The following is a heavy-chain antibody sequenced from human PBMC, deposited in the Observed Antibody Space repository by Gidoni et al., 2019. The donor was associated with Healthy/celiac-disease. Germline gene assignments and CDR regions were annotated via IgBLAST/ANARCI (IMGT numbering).Heavy chain of an antibody. D-gene: IGHD3-3*01. CDR3: ARGDLDFWSTFDY. Sequence: QVQLQESGPGLVKPSETLSLTCTVSGGSISSYYWSWIRQPPGKGLEWIGYIYYSGSTNYNPSLKSRVTISVDTSKNQFSLKLSSVTAADTAVYYCARGDLDFWSTFDYWGQGTLVTVSS. CDR1: GGSISSYY. CDR2: IYYSGST. V-gene: IGHV4-59*01. J-gene: IGHJ4*02.